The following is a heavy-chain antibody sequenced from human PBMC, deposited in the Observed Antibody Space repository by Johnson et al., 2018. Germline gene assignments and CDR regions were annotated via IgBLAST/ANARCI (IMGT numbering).Heavy chain of an antibody. CDR1: GFTFSSYW. V-gene: IGHV3-13*01. Sequence: VQLVESGGGVVQPGGSLRLSCAVSGFTFSSYWMHWVRQATGKGLEWVSAIGTAGDTYYPGSVKGRFTISRENAKNSLYLQMNSLRAGDTAVYYCARAKGHQQRDGVYYYYGMDVWGQGTTVTVSS. J-gene: IGHJ6*02. CDR2: IGTAGDT. CDR3: ARAKGHQQRDGVYYYYGMDV. D-gene: IGHD5-24*01.